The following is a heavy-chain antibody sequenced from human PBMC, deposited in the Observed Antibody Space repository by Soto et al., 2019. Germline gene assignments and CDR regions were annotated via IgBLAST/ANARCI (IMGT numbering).Heavy chain of an antibody. CDR1: GGSISSGGYS. V-gene: IGHV4-30-2*01. CDR2: IYHSGST. D-gene: IGHD3-22*01. J-gene: IGHJ4*02. CDR3: ARSTYYYDSSPFDY. Sequence: PSETLSLTCAVSGGSISSGGYSWSWIRQPPGKGLEWIGYIYHSGSTYYNPSLKSRVTISVDRSKNQFSLKLSSVTAADTAVYYCARSTYYYDSSPFDYWGQGTLVTVSS.